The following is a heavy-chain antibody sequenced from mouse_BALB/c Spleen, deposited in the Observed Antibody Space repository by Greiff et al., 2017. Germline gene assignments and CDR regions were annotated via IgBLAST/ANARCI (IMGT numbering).Heavy chain of an antibody. CDR1: GYTFTSYT. Sequence: VMLVESGAELARPGASVKMSCKASGYTFTSYTMHWVKQRPGQGLEWIGYINPSSGYTNYNQKFKDKATLTADKSSSTAYMQLSSLTSEDSAVYYCARLGVGDFDYWGQGTTLTVSS. CDR3: ARLGVGDFDY. V-gene: IGHV1-4*01. D-gene: IGHD1-3*01. J-gene: IGHJ2*01. CDR2: INPSSGYT.